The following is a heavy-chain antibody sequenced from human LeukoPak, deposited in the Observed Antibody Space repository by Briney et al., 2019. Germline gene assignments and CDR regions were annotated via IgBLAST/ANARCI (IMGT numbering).Heavy chain of an antibody. Sequence: GGSLRLSCAASGFIFSSHAMSWVRQAPGKGLEWVSVISGSGGSTYHADSVKGRFTISRDSSKNTLYLQMNSLRAEDTAIYYCARVIRAAPGKGYFDYWGQGTLVTVSS. CDR3: ARVIRAAPGKGYFDY. J-gene: IGHJ4*02. CDR2: ISGSGGST. CDR1: GFIFSSHA. V-gene: IGHV3-23*01. D-gene: IGHD6-13*01.